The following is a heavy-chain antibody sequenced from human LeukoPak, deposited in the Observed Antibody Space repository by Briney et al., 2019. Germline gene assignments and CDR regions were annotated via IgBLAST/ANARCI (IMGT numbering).Heavy chain of an antibody. J-gene: IGHJ4*02. CDR1: GYTFTSYG. CDR2: ISAYNGNT. D-gene: IGHD6-13*01. V-gene: IGHV1-18*01. Sequence: ASVKVSCKASGYTFTSYGISWVRQAPGQGLEWMGWISAYNGNTNYAQKLQGRVTMTTDTSTSTAYMELRSLRSGDTAVYYCARDTSWAAAGTGVDYWGQGTLVTVSS. CDR3: ARDTSWAAAGTGVDY.